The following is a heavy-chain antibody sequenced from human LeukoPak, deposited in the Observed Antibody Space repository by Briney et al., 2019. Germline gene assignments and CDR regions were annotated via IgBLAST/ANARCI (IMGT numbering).Heavy chain of an antibody. CDR3: AKLGDYSGTSIYYYSAMDV. CDR2: ISRSGGTI. D-gene: IGHD4-23*01. CDR1: GFTFSSYE. J-gene: IGHJ6*02. V-gene: IGHV3-48*03. Sequence: PGGSLRLSCAASGFTFSSYEMNWVRQAPGKGLEWVSYISRSGGTIYYADSVKGRFTISRDNAKNSLYLQMNSLRAEDTAVYYCAKLGDYSGTSIYYYSAMDVWGQGTTVTVSS.